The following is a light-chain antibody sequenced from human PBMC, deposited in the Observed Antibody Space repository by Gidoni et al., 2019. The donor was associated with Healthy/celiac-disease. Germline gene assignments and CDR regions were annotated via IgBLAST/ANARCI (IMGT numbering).Light chain of an antibody. CDR2: AAS. CDR3: QQSYSTSWT. CDR1: QSIISS. Sequence: DIQMTPSPSSLSASVGDRVTITCRASQSIISSFNWYQQKPGKAPKLLLYAASSLQSGVPSRFSGSGSGTDFTLTISSLQPEDFATYYCQQSYSTSWTFGQGTKVEIK. V-gene: IGKV1-39*01. J-gene: IGKJ1*01.